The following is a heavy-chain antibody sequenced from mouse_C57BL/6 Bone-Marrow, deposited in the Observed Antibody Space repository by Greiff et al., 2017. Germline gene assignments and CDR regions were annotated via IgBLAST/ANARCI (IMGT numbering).Heavy chain of an antibody. V-gene: IGHV1-74*01. CDR3: AMFGGPLGYFDV. CDR1: GYTFTSYW. Sequence: QVQLQQPGAELVKPGASVKVSCKASGYTFTSYWMHWVKQRPGQGLEWIGRIHPSDSDTKYTQKFKGKATLTVDKSSSTAYMQLSSLPSADSAVYYCAMFGGPLGYFDVWGTGTTVTVSS. J-gene: IGHJ1*03. CDR2: IHPSDSDT. D-gene: IGHD1-1*02.